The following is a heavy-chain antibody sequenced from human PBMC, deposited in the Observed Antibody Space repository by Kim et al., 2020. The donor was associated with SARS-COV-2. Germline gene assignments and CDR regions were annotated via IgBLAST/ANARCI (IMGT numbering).Heavy chain of an antibody. J-gene: IGHJ4*02. D-gene: IGHD2-8*01. CDR3: TRDNGFQLDY. CDR1: GFTLSNFW. V-gene: IGHV3-7*03. Sequence: GGSLRLSCAASGFTLSNFWMTWVRQAPRKGLEWVANIRQDGGDKNHVDSVKGRFTISRDNAKNSLYLEMNSLRAEDTAVYYCTRDNGFQLDYWGQGALVTVSS. CDR2: IRQDGGDK.